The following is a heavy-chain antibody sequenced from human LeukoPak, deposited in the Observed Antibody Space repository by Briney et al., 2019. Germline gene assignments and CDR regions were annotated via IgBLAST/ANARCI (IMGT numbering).Heavy chain of an antibody. CDR2: IKQDGSEK. D-gene: IGHD6-25*01. V-gene: IGHV3-7*01. CDR3: ARGSSGLDYYYYYYMDV. CDR1: GFSFSTYW. J-gene: IGHJ6*03. Sequence: PGGSLRLSCAAPGFSFSTYWMTWVRQAPGKGLEWVANIKQDGSEKYYVDSVKGRFTISRDNAKKSLYLQMDSLRVEDTAVYYCARGSSGLDYYYYYYMDVWGKGTTVTVSS.